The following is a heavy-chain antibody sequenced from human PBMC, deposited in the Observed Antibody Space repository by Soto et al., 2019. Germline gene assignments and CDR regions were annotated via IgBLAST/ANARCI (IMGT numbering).Heavy chain of an antibody. V-gene: IGHV3-21*06. CDR3: ARSGELLQTFDS. J-gene: IGHJ4*02. CDR1: GVSFSDYS. Sequence: GGSLRLSCVVAGVSFSDYSMNWVRQAPGKGLEWVSLITGNSEYKYYAGSVKGRFTVSRDNAKNSLYLQMNSLTVEDTAVYYCARSGELLQTFDSWGQVPLVTASS. D-gene: IGHD1-26*01. CDR2: ITGNSEYK.